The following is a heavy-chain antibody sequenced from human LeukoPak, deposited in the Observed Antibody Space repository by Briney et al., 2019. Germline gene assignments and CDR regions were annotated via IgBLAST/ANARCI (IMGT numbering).Heavy chain of an antibody. CDR1: GFTFSEFS. D-gene: IGHD5-12*01. CDR2: FHTEDGAT. J-gene: IGHJ4*02. Sequence: ASVKVSCKLSGFTFSEFSMHWVRQTPGKGLEWMGGFHTEDGATVYAQKFQGRVTMTEDTSTNAAYMDLSSLTSEDTALYYCVTAPRYSAYVPFDYWGQGTLVTVSS. CDR3: VTAPRYSAYVPFDY. V-gene: IGHV1-24*01.